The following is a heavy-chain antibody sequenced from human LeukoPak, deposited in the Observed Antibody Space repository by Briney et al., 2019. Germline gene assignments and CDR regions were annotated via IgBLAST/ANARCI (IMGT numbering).Heavy chain of an antibody. CDR1: GLTLTSAW. V-gene: IGHV3-15*01. CDR3: TTGIQVVAATKLFDY. CDR2: IKSKGVGETT. Sequence: PGGSLRLSCATSGLTLTSAWLTWVRQAPGKGLEWVGRIKSKGVGETTDYAAPVKGRFTISRDDSKNTLYLQMDSLKTEDTAVYYCTTGIQVVAATKLFDYWGQGTLVTVSS. D-gene: IGHD2-15*01. J-gene: IGHJ4*02.